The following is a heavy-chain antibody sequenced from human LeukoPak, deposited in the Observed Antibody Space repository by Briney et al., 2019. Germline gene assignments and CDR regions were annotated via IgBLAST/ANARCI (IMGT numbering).Heavy chain of an antibody. V-gene: IGHV4-34*01. J-gene: IGHJ4*02. CDR3: ARGRRWLQA. CDR2: INHSGST. D-gene: IGHD5-24*01. Sequence: MSSETLSLTCAVYGGSFSGYYWSWIRQPPGKGLEWIGEINHSGSTNYNPSLKSRVTISVDTSKDQFSLKLSSVTAADTAVYYCARGRRWLQAWGQGTLVTVSS. CDR1: GGSFSGYY.